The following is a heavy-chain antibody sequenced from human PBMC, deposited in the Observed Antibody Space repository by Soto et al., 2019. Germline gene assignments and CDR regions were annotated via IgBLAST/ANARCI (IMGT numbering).Heavy chain of an antibody. V-gene: IGHV1-46*03. CDR3: VRAAAGGRRFDT. CDR1: GYTFTAYH. CDR2: INPSGAST. J-gene: IGHJ5*02. Sequence: ASVKVSCKASGYTFTAYHIHWVRQAPGQGLEWMGVINPSGASTTYAQSFQGRVTMTSDRSTSTVYMEMSSLRSEDTAVYHCVRAAAGGRRFDTWGQGTLVTVSS. D-gene: IGHD6-13*01.